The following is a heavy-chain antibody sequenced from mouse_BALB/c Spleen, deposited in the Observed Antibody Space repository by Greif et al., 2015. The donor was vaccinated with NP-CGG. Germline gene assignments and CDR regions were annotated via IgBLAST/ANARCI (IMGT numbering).Heavy chain of an antibody. CDR2: IDPANGNT. D-gene: IGHD2-10*02. V-gene: IGHV14-3*02. CDR1: GFNIKDTY. CDR3: ARGYGNYETWFAY. Sequence: EVKLQESGAELVKPGASVKLSCTASGFNIKDTYMHWVKQRPEQGLEWIGRIDPANGNTKYDPKFQGKATITADTSSNTAYLQLSSLTSEDTAVYYCARGYGNYETWFAYWGQGTLVTVSA. J-gene: IGHJ3*01.